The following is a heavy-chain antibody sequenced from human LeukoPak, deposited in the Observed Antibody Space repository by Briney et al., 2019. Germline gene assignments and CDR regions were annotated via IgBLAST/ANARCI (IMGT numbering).Heavy chain of an antibody. D-gene: IGHD3-22*01. V-gene: IGHV1-69*01. Sequence: ASVKVSCKASGGTFSSYGISWVRQAPGQGLEWMGGITPMFGTANYAQKFQGRVTITADESTSTAYMELSSPRSEDTAVYYCVRDGSYYDSRGYYYLYWGQGTLVTVSS. CDR2: ITPMFGTA. CDR1: GGTFSSYG. J-gene: IGHJ4*02. CDR3: VRDGSYYDSRGYYYLY.